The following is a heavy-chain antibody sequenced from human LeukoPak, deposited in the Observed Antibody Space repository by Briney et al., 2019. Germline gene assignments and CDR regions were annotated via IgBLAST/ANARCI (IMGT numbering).Heavy chain of an antibody. CDR1: GGSISSSNW. J-gene: IGHJ6*03. D-gene: IGHD1-26*01. V-gene: IGHV4-61*01. Sequence: SGTLSLTCAVSGGSISSSNWWSWIRQPPGKGLEWIGNIYYSGSTNYNPSLKSRVTISVDTSKNQFSLKLSSVTAADTAVYYCASTVGATHYYYYYMDVWGKGTTVTVSS. CDR3: ASTVGATHYYYYYMDV. CDR2: IYYSGST.